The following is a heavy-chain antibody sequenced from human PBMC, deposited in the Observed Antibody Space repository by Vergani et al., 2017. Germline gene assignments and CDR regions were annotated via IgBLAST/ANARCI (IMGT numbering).Heavy chain of an antibody. CDR3: AKAPSSSWRVFDY. CDR2: ISGSGGST. V-gene: IGHV3-23*01. J-gene: IGHJ4*02. Sequence: EVQLLESGGGLVQPGGSLRLSCAASGFTFSSYAMSWVRQAPGKGLEWVSAISGSGGSTYYAASVKGRLTISRDNSKNTLYLKMNILRAEDTAVYYCAKAPSSSWRVFDYWGQGTLVTVSS. CDR1: GFTFSSYA. D-gene: IGHD6-13*01.